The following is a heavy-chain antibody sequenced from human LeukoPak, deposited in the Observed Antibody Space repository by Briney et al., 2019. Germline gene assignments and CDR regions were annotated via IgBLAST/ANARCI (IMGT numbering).Heavy chain of an antibody. CDR2: ISVSGDST. J-gene: IGHJ4*02. CDR1: GYTFTGYY. CDR3: ARDSYYDSSGYYSPEIYYFDY. Sequence: SCKASGYTFTGYYMHWVRQAPGKGLEWVSIISVSGDSTYYADSVKGRFTISRDNAKNSLYLQMNSLRAEDTAVYYCARDSYYDSSGYYSPEIYYFDYWGQGTLVTISS. D-gene: IGHD3-22*01. V-gene: IGHV3-48*03.